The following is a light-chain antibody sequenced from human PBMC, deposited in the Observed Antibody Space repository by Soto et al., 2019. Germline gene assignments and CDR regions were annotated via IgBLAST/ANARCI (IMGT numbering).Light chain of an antibody. CDR2: WSS. CDR1: QSVIYSSNNKNY. J-gene: IGKJ2*01. CDR3: QQSYSPPYT. V-gene: IGKV4-1*01. Sequence: DIVMTQSPDSLALSLGERATINCKSSQSVIYSSNNKNYLAWYQQKPGQPPKLLISWSSTRESGVPDRFSGSGSGTDFALNISSLQAQDVAVYYCQQSYSPPYTFGQGTKLEIK.